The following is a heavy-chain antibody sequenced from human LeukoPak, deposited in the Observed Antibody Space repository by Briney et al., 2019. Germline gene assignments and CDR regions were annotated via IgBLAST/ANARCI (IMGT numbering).Heavy chain of an antibody. J-gene: IGHJ5*02. Sequence: SGPTLLKPAPAVTLTCSFSGFSLSTSGVGXXXXXXXXXXXXXXXXXXXXDDDKRXXPXRXXRLXIXKNTSKNQVVLTMTNLDPEDTATYYCAHVLRFGELSLFPWFDPWGQGTLVTVSS. D-gene: IGHD3-16*02. CDR2: XXXDDDK. CDR3: AHVLRFGELSLFPWFDP. CDR1: GFSLSTSGVG. V-gene: IGHV2-5*02.